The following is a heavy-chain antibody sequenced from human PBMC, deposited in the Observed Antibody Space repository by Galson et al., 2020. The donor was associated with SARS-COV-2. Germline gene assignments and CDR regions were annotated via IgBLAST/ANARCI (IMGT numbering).Heavy chain of an antibody. V-gene: IGHV1-2*02. Sequence: ASVKVPCKASGYNFTGYYLHWVRQDPGQELEWVVWISPNSGGTNYAQKFQGRVTMTRDTSISPAYMELSRLRSDDTAVYYCARVPINLYDDSGYYFYFDYLGQGTLVTVSS. CDR3: ARVPINLYDDSGYYFYFDY. D-gene: IGHD3-22*01. CDR1: GYNFTGYY. J-gene: IGHJ4*02. CDR2: ISPNSGGT.